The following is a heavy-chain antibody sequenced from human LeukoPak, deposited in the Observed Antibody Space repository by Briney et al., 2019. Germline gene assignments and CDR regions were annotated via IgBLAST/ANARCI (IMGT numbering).Heavy chain of an antibody. V-gene: IGHV4-59*01. D-gene: IGHD3-3*01. CDR2: IYHSGST. Sequence: SETLSLTCTVSGGSISSYYWSWIRQPPGKGLEWIGYIYHSGSTNYNPSLKSRVTISVDTSKNQFSLKLSSVTAADTAVYYCARSPLQYYDFWSGYSYGMVVWGQGTTVTVSS. CDR3: ARSPLQYYDFWSGYSYGMVV. CDR1: GGSISSYY. J-gene: IGHJ6*02.